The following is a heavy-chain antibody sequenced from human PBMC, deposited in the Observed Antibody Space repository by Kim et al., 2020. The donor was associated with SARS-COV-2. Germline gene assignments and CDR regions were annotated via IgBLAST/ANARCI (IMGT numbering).Heavy chain of an antibody. Sequence: GGSLRLSCAASGFSFSSYGMHWVRQAPGKGLEWVAVISYDGSNKYYADSVKGRFTISRDNSKNTLYLQMNSLTTEDTAVYYCAKDGLAALPGYYYYGMDVWGQGAPVTLPP. V-gene: IGHV3-30*18. D-gene: IGHD6-25*01. CDR1: GFSFSSYG. J-gene: IGHJ6*01. CDR3: AKDGLAALPGYYYYGMDV. CDR2: ISYDGSNK.